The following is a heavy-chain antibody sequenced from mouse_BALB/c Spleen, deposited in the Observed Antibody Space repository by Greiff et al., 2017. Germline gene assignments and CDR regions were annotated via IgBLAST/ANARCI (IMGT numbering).Heavy chain of an antibody. CDR2: ISSGGSYT. D-gene: IGHD1-2*01. J-gene: IGHJ2*01. Sequence: EVQLVESGGDLVKPGGSLKLSCAASGFTFSSYGMSWVRQTPDKRLEWVATISSGGSYTYYPDSVKGRFTISRDNPKNTLFLQMTSLRSEDTAMYYCARCSYYGYYFDYWGQGTTLTVSS. CDR1: GFTFSSYG. CDR3: ARCSYYGYYFDY. V-gene: IGHV5-6*01.